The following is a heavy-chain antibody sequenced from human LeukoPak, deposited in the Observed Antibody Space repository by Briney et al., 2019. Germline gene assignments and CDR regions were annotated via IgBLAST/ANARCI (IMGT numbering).Heavy chain of an antibody. V-gene: IGHV4-30-2*01. CDR2: IYHSGST. CDR3: ARERRELVNWFDP. Sequence: SETLSLTCAVSGGSISSGGYSWSWIRQPPGKGLEWIGYIYHSGSTYYNPSLKSRVTMSVDTSKNQFSLKLSSVTAADTAVYYCARERRELVNWFDPWGQGTLVTVSS. CDR1: GGSISSGGYS. J-gene: IGHJ5*02. D-gene: IGHD1-26*01.